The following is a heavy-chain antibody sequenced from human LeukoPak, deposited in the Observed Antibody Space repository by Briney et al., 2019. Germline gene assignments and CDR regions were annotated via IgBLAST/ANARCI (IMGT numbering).Heavy chain of an antibody. Sequence: ASVKVSCKASGYTFTSYYMHWVRQAPGQGLEWMGIINPSGGSTSYAQKFQGRVTMTRDTSTSTVYMELSGLRSEDTAVYYCARGTYCGGDCYSAEDYWGQGTLVTVSS. CDR1: GYTFTSYY. V-gene: IGHV1-46*01. D-gene: IGHD2-21*02. J-gene: IGHJ4*02. CDR3: ARGTYCGGDCYSAEDY. CDR2: INPSGGST.